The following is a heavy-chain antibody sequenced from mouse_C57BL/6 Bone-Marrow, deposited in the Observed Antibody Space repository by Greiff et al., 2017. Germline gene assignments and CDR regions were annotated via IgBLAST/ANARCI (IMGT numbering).Heavy chain of an antibody. V-gene: IGHV1-61*01. D-gene: IGHD2-14*01. CDR1: GYTFTSYW. CDR2: IYPSDSET. J-gene: IGHJ4*01. CDR3: ARERAYYRGAMDY. Sequence: QVQLQQPGAELVRPGSSVKLSCKASGYTFTSYWMDWVKQRPGQGLEWIGNIYPSDSETHYNQKFKDKATLTVDKSSSTAYMQLSSLTSEDSAVYYCARERAYYRGAMDYWGPGTSVTVSS.